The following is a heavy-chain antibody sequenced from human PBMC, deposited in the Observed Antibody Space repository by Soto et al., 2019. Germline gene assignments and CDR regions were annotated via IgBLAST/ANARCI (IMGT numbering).Heavy chain of an antibody. Sequence: EVQLVESGGGLVQPGGSLRLSCAASGFSFSSYSMSWIRQAPGKGLEWLAHIHENGHFKFYVDSVKCRFTISRDDALNSLFLQMNRLIDEDTAMYYCERDEAVTINYRFDYWGQGTLVTFSS. CDR1: GFSFSSYS. V-gene: IGHV3-7*01. CDR3: ERDEAVTINYRFDY. CDR2: IHENGHFK. D-gene: IGHD6-25*01. J-gene: IGHJ4*02.